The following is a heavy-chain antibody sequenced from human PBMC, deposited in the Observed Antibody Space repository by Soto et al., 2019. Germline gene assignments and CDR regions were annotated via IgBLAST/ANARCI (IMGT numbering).Heavy chain of an antibody. CDR2: VDPNGGGS. CDR3: ATWVDYGDFEGFDF. D-gene: IGHD4-17*01. V-gene: IGHV1-2*04. Sequence: SVKVSCKTSGYSFTDYKLHWVRQAPGQGLEWMGWVDPNGGGSNSAQKFQGSVTMTWDTSITTAYLDLTRLTTNDTATYFCATWVDYGDFEGFDFWGQGTLVTVSS. CDR1: GYSFTDYK. J-gene: IGHJ4*02.